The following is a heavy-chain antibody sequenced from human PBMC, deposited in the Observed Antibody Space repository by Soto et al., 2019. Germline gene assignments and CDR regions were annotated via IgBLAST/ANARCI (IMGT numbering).Heavy chain of an antibody. V-gene: IGHV1-69*06. CDR3: ASRGYDILTGYYNNWFDP. CDR1: GGTFSSSA. J-gene: IGHJ5*02. Sequence: SVKVSCKASGGTFSSSAISWVRQAPGQGLEWMGGIIPIFGTANYAQKFQGRVTITADKSTSTAYMELSSLRSEDTAVYYCASRGYDILTGYYNNWFDPWGQGTLVTVSS. D-gene: IGHD3-9*01. CDR2: IIPIFGTA.